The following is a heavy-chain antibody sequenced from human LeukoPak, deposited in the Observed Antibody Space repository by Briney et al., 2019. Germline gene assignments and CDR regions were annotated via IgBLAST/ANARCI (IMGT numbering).Heavy chain of an antibody. CDR1: GRSFSGYF. D-gene: IGHD3-22*01. J-gene: IGHJ4*02. CDR2: INHSGST. CDR3: ARGPPRDFGSSGFYFNY. V-gene: IGHV4-34*01. Sequence: PSETLSLTCAVYGRSFSGYFWSWFRQPPSKGLEWIGEINHSGSTNYNPSLESRVTISEDTSKNQFSLKLSSVTAADTAVYYYARGPPRDFGSSGFYFNYWGQGTLVTVSS.